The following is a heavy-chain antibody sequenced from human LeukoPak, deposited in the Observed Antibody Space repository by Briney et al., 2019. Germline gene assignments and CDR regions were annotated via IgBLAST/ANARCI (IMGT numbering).Heavy chain of an antibody. CDR2: FDPGNGEA. CDR3: VTDIRSGWRNF. D-gene: IGHD6-19*01. CDR1: GYTLTESS. Sequence: ASVKVSCKVSGYTLTESSIHWVRQAPGEGLEWMGGFDPGNGEAIYAQKIQGRVTMTEDTSIDTAYIELRSLRSDDTAVYYCVTDIRSGWRNFWGQGTLITVSS. V-gene: IGHV1-24*01. J-gene: IGHJ4*02.